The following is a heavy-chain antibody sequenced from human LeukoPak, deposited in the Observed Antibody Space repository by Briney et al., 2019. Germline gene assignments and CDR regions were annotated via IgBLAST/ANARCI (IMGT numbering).Heavy chain of an antibody. CDR3: ATLTPEYSSSFDY. CDR1: GFTVRRNY. CDR2: IYSGGST. D-gene: IGHD6-6*01. V-gene: IGHV3-53*01. J-gene: IGHJ4*02. Sequence: GGSLRLSCAASGFTVRRNYMSWVRQAPGKGLEWVSVIYSGGSTYYADSVKGRFTISRDNSKNTLSLQMNSLRAEDTAVYYCATLTPEYSSSFDYWGQGTLVTVSS.